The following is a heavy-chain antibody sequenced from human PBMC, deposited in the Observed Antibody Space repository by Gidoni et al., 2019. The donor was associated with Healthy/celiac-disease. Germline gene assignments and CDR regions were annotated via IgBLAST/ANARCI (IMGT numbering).Heavy chain of an antibody. Sequence: QVQLQQWGAGLLTPSETLSLTCAVYGGSFRGYYWSWIRQPPGKGLEWIGEINHSGSTNYNPSLKSRVTISVDTSKNQFSLKLSAVTAADTAVYYCARGGYSYGLSYYYGMDVWGQGTTVTVSS. CDR2: INHSGST. CDR1: GGSFRGYY. J-gene: IGHJ6*02. CDR3: ARGGYSYGLSYYYGMDV. V-gene: IGHV4-34*01. D-gene: IGHD5-18*01.